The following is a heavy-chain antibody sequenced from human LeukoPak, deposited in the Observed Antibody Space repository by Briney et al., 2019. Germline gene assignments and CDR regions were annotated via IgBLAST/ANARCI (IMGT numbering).Heavy chain of an antibody. CDR2: IDGDGTT. CDR1: GFTFTNYW. D-gene: IGHD1-26*01. V-gene: IGHV3-74*03. CDR3: ARVIVGGMRAFDM. J-gene: IGHJ3*02. Sequence: GSLRLSCAASGFTFTNYWMHWVRQAPGKGLVWVSRIDGDGTTKYADSVRGRFTICRDNAKKTLYLQMNGLRAEDMAVYYCARVIVGGMRAFDMWGQGTMVTVSS.